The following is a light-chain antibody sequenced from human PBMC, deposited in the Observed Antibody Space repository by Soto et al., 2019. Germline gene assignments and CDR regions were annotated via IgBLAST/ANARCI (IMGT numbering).Light chain of an antibody. CDR2: AAS. Sequence: DIQMTQAPSSLSSSVGYRFTITCRSSQTISKYLNWYQQKPGTAPKLLIYAASSLHSGVPSRFSGSGSGTDFTLTISSLQPEDFATYYCQQSYSTPLTFGGGTKVDIK. CDR1: QTISKY. CDR3: QQSYSTPLT. V-gene: IGKV1-39*01. J-gene: IGKJ4*01.